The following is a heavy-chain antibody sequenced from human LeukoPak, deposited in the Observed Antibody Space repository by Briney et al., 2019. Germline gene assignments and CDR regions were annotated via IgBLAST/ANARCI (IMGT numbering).Heavy chain of an antibody. D-gene: IGHD3-10*01. J-gene: IGHJ4*02. CDR3: ARRYYYYGSGSYYPG. CDR2: INHSGST. CDR1: GGSFSGYY. Sequence: SETLSLTCAVYGGSFSGYYWSWIRQPPGKGLEWIGEINHSGSTNYNPSLKSRVTISVDTSKNQFSLKLSSVTAADTAVYYCARRYYYYGSGSYYPGWGQGTLVTVSS. V-gene: IGHV4-34*01.